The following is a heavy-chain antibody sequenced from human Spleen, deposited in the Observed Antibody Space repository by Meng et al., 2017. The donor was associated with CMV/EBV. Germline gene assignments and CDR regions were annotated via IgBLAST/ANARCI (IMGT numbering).Heavy chain of an antibody. V-gene: IGHV3-48*03. Sequence: GGSLRLSCAASGFTFSGFEMSWVRQAPGKGLEWVSYISSSTSNIYYADSVKGRVSISRDNAKNALYLQMTSLRAEDTAVYYCAKDSGEYSITYFDYWGQGTLVTVSS. J-gene: IGHJ4*02. CDR2: ISSSTSNI. CDR1: GFTFSGFE. D-gene: IGHD6-6*01. CDR3: AKDSGEYSITYFDY.